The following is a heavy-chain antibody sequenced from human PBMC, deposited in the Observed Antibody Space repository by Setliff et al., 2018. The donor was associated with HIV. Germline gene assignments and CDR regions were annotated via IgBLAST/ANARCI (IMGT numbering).Heavy chain of an antibody. D-gene: IGHD6-13*01. V-gene: IGHV1-69*06. CDR2: IIPLFGTT. J-gene: IGHJ4*02. Sequence: GASVKVSCKASGGTFSSYAISWVRQSPGQGLEWMGRIIPLFGTTNYAEKFQGKVTITADKSTRTVYMELSILTSADTAVYYCAIDFPYSGSWYFDYWGQGTLVTSPQ. CDR3: AIDFPYSGSWYFDY. CDR1: GGTFSSYA.